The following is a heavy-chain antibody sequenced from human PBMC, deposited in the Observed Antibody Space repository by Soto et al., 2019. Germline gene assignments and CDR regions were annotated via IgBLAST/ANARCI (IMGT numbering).Heavy chain of an antibody. V-gene: IGHV4-31*03. D-gene: IGHD3-10*01. CDR3: ASSVTMVRGVKFDY. J-gene: IGHJ4*02. CDR1: GGSISSGGYY. CDR2: IYYSGST. Sequence: SETLSLTCTASGGSISSGGYYWSWIRQHPGKGLEWIGYIYYSGSTYYNPSLKSRVTISVDTSKNQFSLKLSSVTAADTAVYYCASSVTMVRGVKFDYWGQGTLVTVSS.